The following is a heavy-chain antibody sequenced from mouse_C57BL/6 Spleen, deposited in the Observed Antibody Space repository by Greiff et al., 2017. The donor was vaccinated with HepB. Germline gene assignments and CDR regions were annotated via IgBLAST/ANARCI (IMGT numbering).Heavy chain of an antibody. V-gene: IGHV1-64*01. CDR3: AREEGRRYFDV. Sequence: VQLQQPGAELVKPGASVKLSCKASGYTFTSYWMHWVKQRPGQGLEWIGMIHPNSGSTNYNEKFKSKATLTVDKSSSTAYMQLSSLTSEDSAVYYCAREEGRRYFDVWGTGTTVTVSS. CDR1: GYTFTSYW. J-gene: IGHJ1*03. D-gene: IGHD3-3*01. CDR2: IHPNSGST.